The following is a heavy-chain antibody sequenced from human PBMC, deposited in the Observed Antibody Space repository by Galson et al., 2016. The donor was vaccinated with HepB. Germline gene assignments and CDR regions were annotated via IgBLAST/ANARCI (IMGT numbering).Heavy chain of an antibody. J-gene: IGHJ6*02. CDR1: KYTFTSYS. CDR2: INTGTGNT. D-gene: IGHD5-18*01. V-gene: IGHV1-3*04. Sequence: SVKVSCKASKYTFTSYSMHWVRQAPGQRLEWMGWINTGTGNTNYSQKFQDRVTITRDTSASTAYMELSSLRSEDTAVYYCASYGYGTYHYGTDVWGQGTTVTVS. CDR3: ASYGYGTYHYGTDV.